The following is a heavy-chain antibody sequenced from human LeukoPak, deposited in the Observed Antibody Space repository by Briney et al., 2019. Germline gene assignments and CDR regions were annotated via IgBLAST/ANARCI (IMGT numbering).Heavy chain of an antibody. D-gene: IGHD1-26*01. CDR1: GFTVSSNY. CDR2: IYSGGST. J-gene: IGHJ4*02. V-gene: IGHV3-66*01. Sequence: GGSLRLSCAASGFTVSSNYMSWVRQAPGKGLEWGSVIYSGGSTYYADSVKGRFTISRDNSKNTLYLQMNSLRAEDTAVYYCARTSVGATWPYDYWGQGTLVTVSS. CDR3: ARTSVGATWPYDY.